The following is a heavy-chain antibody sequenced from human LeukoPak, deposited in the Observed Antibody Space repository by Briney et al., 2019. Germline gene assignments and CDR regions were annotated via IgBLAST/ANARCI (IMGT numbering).Heavy chain of an antibody. V-gene: IGHV3-48*03. J-gene: IGHJ4*02. CDR1: GFTFSSYE. Sequence: GGSLRLSCAASGFTFSSYEMNWVRQAPGKGLEWVSYISSSGSTIYYANSVKGRFTISRDNAKNSLYLQMNSLRAEDTAVYYCARIRYKWNFDYWGQGTLVTVSS. CDR3: ARIRYKWNFDY. CDR2: ISSSGSTI. D-gene: IGHD1-20*01.